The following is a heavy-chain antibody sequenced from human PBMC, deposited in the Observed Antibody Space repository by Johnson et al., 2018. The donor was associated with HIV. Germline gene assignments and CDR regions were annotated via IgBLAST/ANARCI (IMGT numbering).Heavy chain of an antibody. D-gene: IGHD2-21*02. Sequence: VQLVESGGGVVQPGRSPRLSCAASGFMFSNYAMHWVRQAPGKGLEWVSGISWNSGSTSYADSVKGRFTISRDNAKNSLYLQMNSLRAEDTALYYCARMGGYCGGDCYGFDIWGQGTMVTVSS. CDR3: ARMGGYCGGDCYGFDI. CDR1: GFMFSNYA. CDR2: ISWNSGST. V-gene: IGHV3-9*01. J-gene: IGHJ3*02.